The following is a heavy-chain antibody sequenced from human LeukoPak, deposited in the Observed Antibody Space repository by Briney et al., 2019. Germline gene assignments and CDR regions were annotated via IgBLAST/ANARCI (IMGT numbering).Heavy chain of an antibody. CDR1: GGSFSGYY. V-gene: IGHV4-34*01. Sequence: SETLSLTCAVYGGSFSGYYWSWIRQPPGKGLEWIGEINHSGSTNYNPSLKSRVTISVDTSKNQFSLKLSSVTAADTAVYYCARRGKGYYDSRGYYYSFDYWGQGTLVTVSS. D-gene: IGHD3-22*01. CDR3: ARRGKGYYDSRGYYYSFDY. J-gene: IGHJ4*02. CDR2: INHSGST.